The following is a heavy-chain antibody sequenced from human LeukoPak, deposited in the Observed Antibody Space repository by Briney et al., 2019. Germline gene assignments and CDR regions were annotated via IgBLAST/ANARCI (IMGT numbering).Heavy chain of an antibody. CDR1: GYTFTGYY. J-gene: IGHJ4*02. Sequence: ASVKVSCKASGYTFTGYYMHWVRQAPGQGLEWMGWINPNSGGTNYAQKLQGRVTMTTDTSTSTAYMELRSLRSDDTAVYYCASSLRGVVVPAALDYWGQGTLVTVSS. D-gene: IGHD2-2*01. V-gene: IGHV1-2*02. CDR2: INPNSGGT. CDR3: ASSLRGVVVPAALDY.